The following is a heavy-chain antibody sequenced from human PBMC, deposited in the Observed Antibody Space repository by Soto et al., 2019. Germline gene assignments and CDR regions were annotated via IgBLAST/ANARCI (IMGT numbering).Heavy chain of an antibody. CDR3: ARVNDLPDVNHYYYGMDV. D-gene: IGHD1-1*01. J-gene: IGHJ6*02. CDR1: GGSISSINW. V-gene: IGHV4-4*02. CDR2: IYHSGST. Sequence: QVQLQESGPGLVKPSGTLSLTCAVSGGSISSINWWIWVRQPPGKGLEWIGEIYHSGSTNYNPSLKSRVTISVDKSKNQFSLKLSSVTAADTAVYHCARVNDLPDVNHYYYGMDVWGQGTTVTVSS.